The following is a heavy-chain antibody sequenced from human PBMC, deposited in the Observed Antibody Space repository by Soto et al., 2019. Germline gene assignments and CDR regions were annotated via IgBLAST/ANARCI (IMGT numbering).Heavy chain of an antibody. V-gene: IGHV3-30*04. D-gene: IGHD3-22*01. CDR3: AREMIPMIMGGMSAMDV. Sequence: QVQLVESGGGVVQPERSQRLSCTASKFTFASYVMHWVRQAPGEGLEWVALISFDGTNKYYADSVKGRFTITRDNSKNTMYLQMNSLIREDTAVYYCAREMIPMIMGGMSAMDVWGQGTTVTVS. J-gene: IGHJ6*02. CDR1: KFTFASYV. CDR2: ISFDGTNK.